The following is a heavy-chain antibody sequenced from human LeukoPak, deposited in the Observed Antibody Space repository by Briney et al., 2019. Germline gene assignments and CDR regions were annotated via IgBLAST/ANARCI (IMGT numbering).Heavy chain of an antibody. J-gene: IGHJ3*02. V-gene: IGHV3-64*01. CDR3: AKAEGIAVAGTAAFDI. CDR1: GFTFSSYA. Sequence: GGSLRLSCAASGFTFSSYAMHWVRQAPGKGLEYVSAISSNGGSTYYANSVKGRFTISRDNSKNTLYLQMNSLRAEDTAVYYCAKAEGIAVAGTAAFDIWGQGAMVTVSS. D-gene: IGHD6-19*01. CDR2: ISSNGGST.